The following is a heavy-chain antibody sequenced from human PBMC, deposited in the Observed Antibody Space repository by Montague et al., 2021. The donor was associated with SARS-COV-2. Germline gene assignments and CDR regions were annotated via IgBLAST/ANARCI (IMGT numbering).Heavy chain of an antibody. J-gene: IGHJ4*02. V-gene: IGHV4-39*01. CDR3: ARHVSNRRAAVDYFDY. D-gene: IGHD1-14*01. CDR2: IFHNGDS. CDR1: GGTISTDNLYWY. Sequence: SETLSLTCLVSGGTISTDNLYWYWAWIRQPPGKGLEWIGSIFHNGDSYYNPSLNTRVTISIDTSRNHFSLSLTSVTAPDTAVYYCARHVSNRRAAVDYFDYWGQGTPVTASS.